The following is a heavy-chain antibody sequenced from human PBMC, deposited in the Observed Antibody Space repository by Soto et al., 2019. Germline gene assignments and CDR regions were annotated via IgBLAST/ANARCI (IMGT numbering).Heavy chain of an antibody. D-gene: IGHD3-9*01. V-gene: IGHV4-59*01. CDR2: IYYSGST. J-gene: IGHJ4*02. CDR1: GGSISSCY. CDR3: ARESGLRYFDWAIDY. Sequence: SETLSLTCTVSGGSISSCYWSGIRQPPGKGLEWIGYIYYSGSTNYNPSLKSRVTISVDTSKNQFSLKLSSVTAADTAVYYCARESGLRYFDWAIDYWGQGTLVTVSS.